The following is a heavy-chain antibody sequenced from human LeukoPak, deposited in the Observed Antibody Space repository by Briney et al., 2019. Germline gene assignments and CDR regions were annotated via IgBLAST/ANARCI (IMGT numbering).Heavy chain of an antibody. V-gene: IGHV3-30*02. CDR1: GFTFSSYG. J-gene: IGHJ4*02. CDR2: IRYDGSNK. D-gene: IGHD6-6*01. CDR3: AKVDGSSSYFDY. Sequence: GGSLRLSCAASGFTFSSYGMHWVRQAPGKGLEWVAFIRYDGSNKYYADSVKGRFTISRDNSKNTLYLQMNSLRAEDTAVYYCAKVDGSSSYFDYWGQGTLVTVSS.